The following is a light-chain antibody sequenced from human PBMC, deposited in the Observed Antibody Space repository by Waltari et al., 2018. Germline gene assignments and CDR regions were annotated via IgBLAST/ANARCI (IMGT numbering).Light chain of an antibody. Sequence: QSALTQPASVSGSPGQSITISCSGTSSDVGSDNLVYWYEQHPGKAPKLMIYEVNQRPSGVSNRFSGSKSDNTASLTISGLRTEDEADYYCCSYAGSGTWVFGVGTKLTVL. V-gene: IGLV2-23*02. CDR3: CSYAGSGTWV. CDR2: EVN. J-gene: IGLJ3*02. CDR1: SSDVGSDNL.